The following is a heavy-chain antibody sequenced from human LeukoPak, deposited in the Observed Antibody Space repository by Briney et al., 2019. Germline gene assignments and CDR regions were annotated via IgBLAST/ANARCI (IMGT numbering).Heavy chain of an antibody. CDR2: IYHSGST. D-gene: IGHD6-19*01. V-gene: IGHV4-30-2*01. CDR1: GGSISSGGYY. J-gene: IGHJ3*02. Sequence: SETLSLTRTVSGGSISSGGYYWSWIRQPPGKGLEWIGYIYHSGSTYYNPSLKSRVTISVDTSKNQFSLKLSSVTAADTAVYYCAREGGWAGGAFDIWGQGTTVTVSS. CDR3: AREGGWAGGAFDI.